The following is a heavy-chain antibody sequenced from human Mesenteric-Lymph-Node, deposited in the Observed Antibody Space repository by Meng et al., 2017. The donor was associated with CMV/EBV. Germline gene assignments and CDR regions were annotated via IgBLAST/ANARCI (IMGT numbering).Heavy chain of an antibody. D-gene: IGHD1-26*01. Sequence: GESLKISCAASGFTFSSYAMHWVRQAPGKGLEWVSVIYSGGSTYYADSVKGRFTISRDNSTNTLYLQMNSLRAEDTAVYYCARENYRVGGVEYYYYGMDVWGQGTTVTVSS. CDR3: ARENYRVGGVEYYYYGMDV. CDR1: GFTFSSYA. CDR2: IYSGGST. V-gene: IGHV3-53*01. J-gene: IGHJ6*02.